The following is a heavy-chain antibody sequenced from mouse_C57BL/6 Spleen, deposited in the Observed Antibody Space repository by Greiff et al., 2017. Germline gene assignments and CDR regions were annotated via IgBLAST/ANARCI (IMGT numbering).Heavy chain of an antibody. CDR2: ISSGSSTI. J-gene: IGHJ2*01. Sequence: EVNVVESGGGLVKPGGSLKLSCAASGFTFSDYGMHWVRQAPEKGLEWVAYISSGSSTIYYADTVKGRFTISRDNAKNTLFLQMTSLRSEDTAMYYCARGGYDVFLFDYWGQGTTLTVSS. D-gene: IGHD2-2*01. V-gene: IGHV5-17*01. CDR1: GFTFSDYG. CDR3: ARGGYDVFLFDY.